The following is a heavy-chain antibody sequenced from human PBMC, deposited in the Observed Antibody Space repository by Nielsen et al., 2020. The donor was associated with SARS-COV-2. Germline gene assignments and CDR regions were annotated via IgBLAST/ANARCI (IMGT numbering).Heavy chain of an antibody. CDR2: ISGSGGST. CDR1: GFTFSSYA. J-gene: IGHJ4*02. CDR3: ASEQPYYYDSSGYLDY. D-gene: IGHD3-22*01. V-gene: IGHV3-23*01. Sequence: GGSLRLSCAASGFTFSSYAMSWVRQAPGKGLEWVSAISGSGGSTYYADSVKGRFTISRDNAKNSLYLQMNSLRAEDTAVYYCASEQPYYYDSSGYLDYWGQGTLVTVSS.